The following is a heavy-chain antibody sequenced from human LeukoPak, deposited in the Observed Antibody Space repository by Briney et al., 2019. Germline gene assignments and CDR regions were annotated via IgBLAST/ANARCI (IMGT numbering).Heavy chain of an antibody. D-gene: IGHD3-3*01. Sequence: GGSLRLSCTASGFTFSSDSMNWVRQAPGPGLEWVSSVSSTGSYIYYTDSVKGRFTLSRDNAKNSLYLQMNSLRAEDTAVYYCARGGTPITIFGVVPYFDYWGQGTLVTVSS. CDR2: VSSTGSYI. CDR3: ARGGTPITIFGVVPYFDY. V-gene: IGHV3-21*01. J-gene: IGHJ4*02. CDR1: GFTFSSDS.